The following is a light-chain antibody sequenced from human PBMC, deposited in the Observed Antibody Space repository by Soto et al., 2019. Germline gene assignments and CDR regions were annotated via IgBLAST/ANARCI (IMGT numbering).Light chain of an antibody. CDR3: QQRSNWPPFT. J-gene: IGKJ3*01. Sequence: EIVLTQSPATLSLSPGERATLSCRASQSVSSYLAWYQQKPRQAPRLLIYDASNRATGIPARFIGSGSGTDFTLTISSLEPEDFAVYYCQQRSNWPPFTFGPGTKVYIE. V-gene: IGKV3-11*01. CDR1: QSVSSY. CDR2: DAS.